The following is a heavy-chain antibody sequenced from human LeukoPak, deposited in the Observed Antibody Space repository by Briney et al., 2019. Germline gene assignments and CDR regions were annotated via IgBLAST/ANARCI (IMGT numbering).Heavy chain of an antibody. CDR1: GFTFTTYN. J-gene: IGHJ4*02. CDR3: AKAVYRVVAATCF. CDR2: ISYDESNI. V-gene: IGHV3-30-3*01. D-gene: IGHD2-15*01. Sequence: GGSLRLSCAASGFTFTTYNIHWVRQAPGKGLEWVAVISYDESNIYYADSVKGRFTISRDNSKNTLYLQMNSLRAEDTAVYYCAKAVYRVVAATCFWGQGTLVTVSS.